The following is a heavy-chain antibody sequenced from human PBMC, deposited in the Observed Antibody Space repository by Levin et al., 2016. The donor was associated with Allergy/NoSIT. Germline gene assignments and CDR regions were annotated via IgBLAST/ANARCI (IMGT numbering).Heavy chain of an antibody. Sequence: ASVKVSCKTSGYRFIDYYIHWVRQAPGQRPEWMGWINPNSGDTNYARDFQARVAMIRDTSISTVHMDLSGLTSDDTAVYYCARDSFYNSDLSFDPWGQGTLVTVSS. D-gene: IGHD3-16*02. CDR2: INPNSGDT. V-gene: IGHV1-2*02. CDR1: GYRFIDYY. J-gene: IGHJ5*02. CDR3: ARDSFYNSDLSFDP.